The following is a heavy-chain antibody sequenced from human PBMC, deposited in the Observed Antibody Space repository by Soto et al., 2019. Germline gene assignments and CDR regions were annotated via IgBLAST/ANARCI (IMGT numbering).Heavy chain of an antibody. CDR1: GVSIISSSYY. J-gene: IGHJ6*03. V-gene: IGHV4-39*01. D-gene: IGHD3-10*01. CDR2: IYFSGST. CDR3: ARHVGISYYHMDV. Sequence: SETLSLTCTVSGVSIISSSYYWVLIRQPPGKGLEWIGSIYFSGSTYNNPSLKSRVTIAADTSKNQFSLKLSSVAAADAAVYFCARHVGISYYHMDVWGRGATVTAP.